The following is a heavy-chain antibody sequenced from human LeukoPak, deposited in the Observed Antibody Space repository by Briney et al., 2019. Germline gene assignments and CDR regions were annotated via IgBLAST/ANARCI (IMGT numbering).Heavy chain of an antibody. J-gene: IGHJ4*02. CDR2: IWYDGSNK. CDR1: GFTFSSYG. V-gene: IGHV3-33*01. Sequence: QPGRSLRLSCAASGFTFSSYGMHWVRQAPGKGLEWVAVIWYDGSNKYYADSVKGRFTISRDNSKNTLYLQMNSLRAEDTAVYYCARGPGFGELLKEETFDYWGQGTLVTVSS. CDR3: ARGPGFGELLKEETFDY. D-gene: IGHD3-10*01.